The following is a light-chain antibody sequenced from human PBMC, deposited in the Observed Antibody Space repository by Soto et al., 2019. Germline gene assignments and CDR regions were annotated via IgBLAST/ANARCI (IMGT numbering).Light chain of an antibody. CDR1: QGISNY. CDR3: LQYSTYPIT. Sequence: DIQMTQSPSSLSASVGDRVTITCRASQGISNYLAWSQQKPGKAPKSLIYDASSLRSGVPSKFSGSGFGTEFTITISSLQPEDFATYYCLQYSTYPITFGQGTRLEIK. V-gene: IGKV1-16*02. CDR2: DAS. J-gene: IGKJ5*01.